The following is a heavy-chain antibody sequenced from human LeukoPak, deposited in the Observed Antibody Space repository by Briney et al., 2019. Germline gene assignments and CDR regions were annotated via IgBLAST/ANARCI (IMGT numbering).Heavy chain of an antibody. CDR1: GFTFSNYA. CDR2: ISGSGGST. Sequence: GGSLRLSCAVSGFTFSNYAMSWVRQAPGKGLEWVSTISGSGGSTYYADSVKGRFTISRDNSKNTLFLQVNSLRAEDTAVYCCARGTSETTAAWFDPWGRGTLVTVSS. D-gene: IGHD1-1*01. J-gene: IGHJ5*02. CDR3: ARGTSETTAAWFDP. V-gene: IGHV3-23*01.